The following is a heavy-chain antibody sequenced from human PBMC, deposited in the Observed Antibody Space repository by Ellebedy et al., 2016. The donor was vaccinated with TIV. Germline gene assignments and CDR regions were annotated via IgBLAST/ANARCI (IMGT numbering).Heavy chain of an antibody. CDR3: TRDRRDGYNYVDV. D-gene: IGHD5-24*01. J-gene: IGHJ4*02. CDR2: ISYSGST. V-gene: IGHV4-59*11. CDR1: YGSIYSHY. Sequence: SETLSLXCTVSYGSIYSHYWSWIRQPPGKGLEWIGYISYSGSTDYNPSLKSRVTISVDSSKNQFSLTLNSVTAADTAVYYCTRDRRDGYNYVDVWGQGTLVTVSS.